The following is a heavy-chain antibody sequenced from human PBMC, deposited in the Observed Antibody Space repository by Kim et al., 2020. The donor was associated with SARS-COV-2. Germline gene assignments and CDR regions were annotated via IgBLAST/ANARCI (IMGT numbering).Heavy chain of an antibody. CDR3: ARRGQRSYGFDY. D-gene: IGHD5-18*01. Sequence: RYSPSFQGQVTISADKSISTAYLQWSSLKASDTAMYYCARRGQRSYGFDYWGQGTLVTVSS. V-gene: IGHV5-51*01. J-gene: IGHJ4*02.